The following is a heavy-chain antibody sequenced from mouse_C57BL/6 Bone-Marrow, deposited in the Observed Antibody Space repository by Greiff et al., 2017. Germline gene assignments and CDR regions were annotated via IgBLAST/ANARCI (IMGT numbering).Heavy chain of an antibody. Sequence: QVQLQQSGPGLVQPSQSLSITCTVSGFSLTSYGVHWVRQSPGKGLEWLGVIWRGGSTDYNAAFMSRLSITNDNSKSQVFFKMNSLQADDTAIYYCAKGGTTVVATGYFDVWGTGTTVTVSS. CDR1: GFSLTSYG. J-gene: IGHJ1*03. CDR2: IWRGGST. V-gene: IGHV2-5*01. D-gene: IGHD1-1*01. CDR3: AKGGTTVVATGYFDV.